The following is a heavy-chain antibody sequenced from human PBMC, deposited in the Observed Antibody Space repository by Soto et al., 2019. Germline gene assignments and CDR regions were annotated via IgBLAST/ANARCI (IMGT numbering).Heavy chain of an antibody. Sequence: GGSLRLSCAASGFTFSSYSMSWVRQPPGKGLEWVSSISGSGGGTYYAESVKGRFTIYRDNSKNMLYLQMNSVRAEDTDVYSCAKDYYDSSGYSYFDYWGQGTQVTVSS. V-gene: IGHV3-23*01. CDR1: GFTFSSYS. CDR2: ISGSGGGT. CDR3: AKDYYDSSGYSYFDY. D-gene: IGHD3-22*01. J-gene: IGHJ4*02.